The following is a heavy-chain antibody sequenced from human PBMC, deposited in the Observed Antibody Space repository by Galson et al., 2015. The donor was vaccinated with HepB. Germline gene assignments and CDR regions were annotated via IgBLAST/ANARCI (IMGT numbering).Heavy chain of an antibody. CDR1: GGSISSSHW. D-gene: IGHD6-13*01. Sequence: SETLSLTCGVSGGSISSSHWWSWVRQPPGKGLEWIGEIYHSGSPNYNPSLKSRVTISVDKSKNQFSLNLSSVTAADTAVYYCARDRGAAAGTNDAFDIWGQGTMVTVSS. J-gene: IGHJ3*02. V-gene: IGHV4/OR15-8*01. CDR3: ARDRGAAAGTNDAFDI. CDR2: IYHSGSP.